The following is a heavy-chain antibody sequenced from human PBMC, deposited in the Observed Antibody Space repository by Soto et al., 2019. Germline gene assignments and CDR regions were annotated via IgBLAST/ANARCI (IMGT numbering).Heavy chain of an antibody. CDR2: IIPIFGTV. J-gene: IGHJ6*02. CDR3: ARGLPYYYGSGSYNYYGMDV. CDR1: GGTFSSYA. V-gene: IGHV1-69*13. D-gene: IGHD3-10*01. Sequence: ASVKVSCKASGGTFSSYAISWVRQAPGQGLEWMGGIIPIFGTVNYAQKFQGRVTITADESTSTAYMELSSLRSEDAAVYYCARGLPYYYGSGSYNYYGMDVWGQGTTVTVSS.